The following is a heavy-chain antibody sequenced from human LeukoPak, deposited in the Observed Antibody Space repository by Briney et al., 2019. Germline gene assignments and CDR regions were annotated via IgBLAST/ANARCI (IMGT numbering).Heavy chain of an antibody. V-gene: IGHV4-59*01. CDR1: GGSISGYY. CDR3: ARVRVAAAGIDY. CDR2: IYYSGST. Sequence: SETLSLTCTVSGGSISGYYWSWLRQPPGKGLEWIGYIYYSGSTNYNPSLKSRVTISVDTSKNQFSLKLSSVTAADTAVYYCARVRVAAAGIDYWGQGTLVTVSS. J-gene: IGHJ4*02. D-gene: IGHD6-13*01.